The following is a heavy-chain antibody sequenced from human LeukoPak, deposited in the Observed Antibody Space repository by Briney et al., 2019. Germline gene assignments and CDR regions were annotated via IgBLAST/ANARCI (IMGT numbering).Heavy chain of an antibody. CDR2: IYYSGRT. Sequence: PSETLSLTCTVSGGSMSSSSYYWGWIRQPPGKGLEWIGYIYYSGRTNYNPSLKSRVTISVDTSKNQFSLKLSSVTTADTAVYYCARDRLAAAGNYYYYGMDVWGQGTTVTVSS. CDR3: ARDRLAAAGNYYYYGMDV. J-gene: IGHJ6*02. CDR1: GGSMSSSSYY. D-gene: IGHD6-13*01. V-gene: IGHV4-61*01.